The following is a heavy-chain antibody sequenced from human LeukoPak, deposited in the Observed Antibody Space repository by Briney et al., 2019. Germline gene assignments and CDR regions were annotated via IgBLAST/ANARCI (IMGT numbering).Heavy chain of an antibody. CDR2: IYYSGST. D-gene: IGHD3-10*01. CDR1: GGSISSSSYY. J-gene: IGHJ6*03. V-gene: IGHV4-39*07. Sequence: SETLSLTCTVSGGSISSSSYYWGWIRQPPGKGLEWIGSIYYSGSTYYNPSLKSRVTISVDTPKNQFSLKLSSVTAADTAVYYCAGGGDDGYYYYYMDVWGKGTTVTVSS. CDR3: AGGGDDGYYYYYMDV.